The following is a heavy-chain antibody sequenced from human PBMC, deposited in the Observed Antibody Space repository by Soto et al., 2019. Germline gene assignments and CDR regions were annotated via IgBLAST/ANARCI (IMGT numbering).Heavy chain of an antibody. J-gene: IGHJ3*02. CDR3: ARDDPYSSSWYGNAFDI. Sequence: GGSLRLSCAASGFTFSSYWMSWVRQAPGKGLEWVANIKQDGSEKYYVDSVKGRFTISRDNAKNSLYLQMNSLRAEDTAVYYCARDDPYSSSWYGNAFDIWGQGTMVTVSS. CDR1: GFTFSSYW. D-gene: IGHD6-13*01. CDR2: IKQDGSEK. V-gene: IGHV3-7*01.